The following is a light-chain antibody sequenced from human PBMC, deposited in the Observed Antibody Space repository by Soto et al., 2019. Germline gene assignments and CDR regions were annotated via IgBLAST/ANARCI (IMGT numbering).Light chain of an antibody. Sequence: DIQMTQSPSTLSASVGDIVTITCRASQSIGSWLAWYQQKPGKAPKLLIYKASSLESGVPPRFSGSGSGTEFTLTISSLQPDDFATYYCQQYNSYSRTFGQGTKVEIK. V-gene: IGKV1-5*03. CDR1: QSIGSW. J-gene: IGKJ1*01. CDR2: KAS. CDR3: QQYNSYSRT.